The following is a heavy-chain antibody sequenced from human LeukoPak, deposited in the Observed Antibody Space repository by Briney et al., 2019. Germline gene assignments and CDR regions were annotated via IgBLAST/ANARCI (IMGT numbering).Heavy chain of an antibody. J-gene: IGHJ4*02. V-gene: IGHV3-30*02. CDR2: IRYDGSNK. D-gene: IGHD3-22*01. Sequence: GGSLRLSCAASGFTFSRYGMHWVRQAPGKGLEWVAFIRYDGSNKDYADSVKGRFTISRDNSKNALYLQMNSLRAEDTAIYYCATSYHSSGNFDYWGQGTLVTVSS. CDR3: ATSYHSSGNFDY. CDR1: GFTFSRYG.